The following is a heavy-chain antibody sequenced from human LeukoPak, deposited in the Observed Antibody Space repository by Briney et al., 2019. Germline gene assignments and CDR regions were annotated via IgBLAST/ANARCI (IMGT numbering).Heavy chain of an antibody. V-gene: IGHV3-74*01. CDR1: GFTFSSHW. J-gene: IGHJ4*02. CDR2: INSDGSRT. CDR3: AREVGDCYDSSGSFGY. Sequence: GGSLRLSCAASGFTFSSHWMHWVRQGPGKGLVWVSRINSDGSRTIYADSAKGRFTISRDSAKNTLYLQMNNLRAEDTAVYYCAREVGDCYDSSGSFGYWGQGTLVTVSS. D-gene: IGHD3-22*01.